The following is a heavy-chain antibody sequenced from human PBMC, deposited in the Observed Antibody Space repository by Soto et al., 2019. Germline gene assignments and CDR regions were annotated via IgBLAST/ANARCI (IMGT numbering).Heavy chain of an antibody. Sequence: SQTLSLTCAISGDSVSSNSAAWNWIRQSPSRGLEWLGRTYYRSKWYNDYAVSVKSRITINPDTSKNQFSLQLNSVTPEDTAVYFCERGRGERATPFYYSRGEVVGGQGTRVTVSS. CDR1: GDSVSSNSAA. CDR3: ERGRGERATPFYYSRGEVV. CDR2: TYYRSKWYN. J-gene: IGHJ4*02. D-gene: IGHD1-26*01. V-gene: IGHV6-1*01.